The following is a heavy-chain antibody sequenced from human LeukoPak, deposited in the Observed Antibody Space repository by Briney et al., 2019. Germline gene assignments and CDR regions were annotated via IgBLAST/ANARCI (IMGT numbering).Heavy chain of an antibody. CDR3: VRDETLWTLDW. J-gene: IGHJ4*02. CDR2: INERGTDS. D-gene: IGHD1-1*01. CDR1: GFTFSGHW. Sequence: PGGSLRLSCTASGFTFSGHWIHWVRQPPGMGLVWVPRINERGTDSMYAESVKGRFTISRDNAKNTVYLQMNSLRAEDTAVYYCVRDETLWTLDWWGQGTLVSVSS. V-gene: IGHV3-74*03.